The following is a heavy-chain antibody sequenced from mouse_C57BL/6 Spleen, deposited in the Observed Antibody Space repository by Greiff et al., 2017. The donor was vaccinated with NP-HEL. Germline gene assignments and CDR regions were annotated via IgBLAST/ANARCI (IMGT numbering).Heavy chain of an antibody. CDR2: INPNYGTT. J-gene: IGHJ1*03. V-gene: IGHV1-39*01. CDR1: GYSFTDYN. CDR3: AKGGNYYGSSYWYFDV. D-gene: IGHD1-1*01. Sequence: VQLKQSGPELVKPGASVKISCKASGYSFTDYNMNWVKQSNGKSLEWIGVINPNYGTTSYNQKFKGKATLTVDQSSSTAYMQLNSLTSEDSAVYYCAKGGNYYGSSYWYFDVWGTGTTVTVSS.